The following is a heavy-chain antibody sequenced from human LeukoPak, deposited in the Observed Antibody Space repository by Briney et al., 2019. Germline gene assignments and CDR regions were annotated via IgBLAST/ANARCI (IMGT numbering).Heavy chain of an antibody. V-gene: IGHV3-21*01. CDR1: GFTFSSYS. J-gene: IGHJ6*03. D-gene: IGHD2-2*03. CDR2: ISSSSSYI. Sequence: GGSLRLSCAASGFTFSSYSMNWVRQAPGKGLEWVSSISSSSSYIYYADSVKGRFTISRDNAKNSLYLQMNSLRAEDTAVYYCARVGIVVVPAAMGEYYYYYYYMDVWGKGTTVTVSS. CDR3: ARVGIVVVPAAMGEYYYYYYYMDV.